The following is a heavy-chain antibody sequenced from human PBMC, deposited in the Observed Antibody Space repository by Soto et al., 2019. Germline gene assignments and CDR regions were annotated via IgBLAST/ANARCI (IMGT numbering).Heavy chain of an antibody. J-gene: IGHJ5*02. CDR3: ARGDLVLVPALWFDP. V-gene: IGHV1-18*01. Sequence: ASVKVSCKASGYTFTSYGISWVRQAPGQGLEWMGWISAYNGNTNYAQKLQGRVTMTTDTSTSTAYMELRSLRSDDTAVYYCARGDLVLVPALWFDPWGQGTLVTVSS. CDR2: ISAYNGNT. D-gene: IGHD2-2*01. CDR1: GYTFTSYG.